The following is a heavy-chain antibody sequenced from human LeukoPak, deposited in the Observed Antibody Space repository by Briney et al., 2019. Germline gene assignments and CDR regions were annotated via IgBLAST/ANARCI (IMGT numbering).Heavy chain of an antibody. CDR2: IGGSGSKI. CDR3: ARGLRNTILGGDYY. J-gene: IGHJ4*02. D-gene: IGHD3-3*01. V-gene: IGHV3-48*03. Sequence: RGSLRLSCAASGFTFSSYDMKWLRQAPGKGLEWVSHIGGSGSKIGYADSVKGRFTISRDNAKNSLYLQMNSLRAEDTAVYYCARGLRNTILGGDYYWGQGTLVTVSP. CDR1: GFTFSSYD.